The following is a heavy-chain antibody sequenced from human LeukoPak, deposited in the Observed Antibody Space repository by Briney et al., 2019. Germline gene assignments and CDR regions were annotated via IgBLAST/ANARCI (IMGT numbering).Heavy chain of an antibody. V-gene: IGHV1-18*01. CDR2: ISAYNGNT. Sequence: ASVKVSCEASGYTFTSYGISWVRQAPGQGLEWMGWISAYNGNTNYAQKLQGRVTMTTDTSTSTAYMELRSLRSDDTAVYYCARGRRITIFGVVTPRGYYYMDVWGKGTTVTVSS. J-gene: IGHJ6*03. D-gene: IGHD3-3*01. CDR3: ARGRRITIFGVVTPRGYYYMDV. CDR1: GYTFTSYG.